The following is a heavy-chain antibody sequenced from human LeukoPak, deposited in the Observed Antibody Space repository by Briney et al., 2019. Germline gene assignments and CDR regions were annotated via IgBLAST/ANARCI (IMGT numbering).Heavy chain of an antibody. CDR2: IYTSGST. Sequence: TSQTLSLTCTVSGGSISSGSYYWSWIRQPAGKGLEWIGRIYTSGSTNYNPSLESRVTISVDTSKNQFSLKLSSVTAADTAVYYCARGPTYCSSSSCLQGEWGQGTLVTVSS. CDR3: ARGPTYCSSSSCLQGE. J-gene: IGHJ4*02. V-gene: IGHV4-61*02. D-gene: IGHD2-15*01. CDR1: GGSISSGSYY.